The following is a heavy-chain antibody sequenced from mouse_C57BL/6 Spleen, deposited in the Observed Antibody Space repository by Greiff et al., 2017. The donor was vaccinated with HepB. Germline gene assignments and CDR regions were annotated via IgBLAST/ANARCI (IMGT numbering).Heavy chain of an antibody. CDR3: ARSTTVVAPYAMDY. Sequence: VQLQQPGAELVMPGASVKLSCKASGYTFTSYWMHWVKQRPGQGLEWIGEIDPSDSYTNYNQKFKGKSTLTVDKSSSTAYMPLSSLTSEDSAVYYCARSTTVVAPYAMDYWGQGTSVTVSS. CDR2: IDPSDSYT. J-gene: IGHJ4*01. D-gene: IGHD1-1*01. CDR1: GYTFTSYW. V-gene: IGHV1-69*01.